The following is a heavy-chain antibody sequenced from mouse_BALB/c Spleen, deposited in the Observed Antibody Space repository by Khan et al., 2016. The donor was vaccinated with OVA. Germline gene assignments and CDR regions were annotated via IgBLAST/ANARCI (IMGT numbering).Heavy chain of an antibody. CDR2: ISYSGNT. Sequence: EVQLQELGPGLVKPSQSLSLTCIVTGYSITSDYAWNWIRQFPGNKLEWMGYISYSGNTNYNPSLKSRISITRDTSKNQFFLQLNSVTTEDTATYYCARVYGGDFDYWGQGTTLTVSS. D-gene: IGHD2-10*02. J-gene: IGHJ2*01. CDR1: GYSITSDYA. V-gene: IGHV3-2*02. CDR3: ARVYGGDFDY.